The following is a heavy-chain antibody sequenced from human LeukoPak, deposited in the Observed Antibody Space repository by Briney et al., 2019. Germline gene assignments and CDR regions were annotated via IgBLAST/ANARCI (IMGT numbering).Heavy chain of an antibody. Sequence: SETPSLTCTVSGGSISSSSYYWGWIRQPPGKGLEWIGSIYYSGSTYYNPSLKSRVTISVDTSKNQSSLKLSSVTAADTAVYYCARQGGVAEWELLNAFDIWGQGTMVTVSS. J-gene: IGHJ3*02. CDR2: IYYSGST. V-gene: IGHV4-39*01. CDR1: GGSISSSSYY. CDR3: ARQGGVAEWELLNAFDI. D-gene: IGHD1-26*01.